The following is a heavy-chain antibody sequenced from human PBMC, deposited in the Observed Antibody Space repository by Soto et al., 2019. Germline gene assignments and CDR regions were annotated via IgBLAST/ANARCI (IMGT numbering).Heavy chain of an antibody. D-gene: IGHD6-19*01. CDR3: ALTRRSSLLEVAGPGFQX. V-gene: IGHV3-30*02. CDR1: GFNFGVFG. CDR2: LSYEGSEE. J-gene: IGHJ4*02. Sequence: GGSLRLSCAASGFNFGVFGMHWVRQAPGKGLEWLCFLSYEGSEEYYAYSVRGRFTISRDNSKNTLFLQMDSLRVDDTGVYYCALTRRSSLLEVAGPGFQXWGQGTLFTVSX.